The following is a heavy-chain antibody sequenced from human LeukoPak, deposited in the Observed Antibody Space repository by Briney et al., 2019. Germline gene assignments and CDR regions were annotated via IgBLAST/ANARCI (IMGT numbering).Heavy chain of an antibody. CDR2: FYYSGNT. CDR1: GGSIKTSRYY. J-gene: IGHJ2*01. CDR3: ARYQGGATGNANWYFDL. Sequence: SETLSLTCAVSGGSIKTSRYYWGWIRQPPGKGLEWIGSFYYSGNTYYNPSLKSRVTISVDPSKNQFSLKLSSVTAADTAVYYCARYQGGATGNANWYFDLWGRGTLVTVSS. D-gene: IGHD1-26*01. V-gene: IGHV4-39*07.